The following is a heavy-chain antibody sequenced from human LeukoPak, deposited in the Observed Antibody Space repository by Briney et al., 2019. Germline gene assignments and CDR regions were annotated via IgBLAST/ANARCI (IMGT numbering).Heavy chain of an antibody. J-gene: IGHJ4*02. V-gene: IGHV3-30*02. Sequence: QTGGSLRLSCAASGFTFSSYGMHWVRQAPGKGLEWVAFIRYDGSHKDYVDSVKGRFTVSRDNFKNTLDLQMQSLRVEDTAVYYCAKDRSRMTFGGIIISDWGQGTLASVSS. CDR2: IRYDGSHK. CDR3: AKDRSRMTFGGIIISD. CDR1: GFTFSSYG. D-gene: IGHD3-16*01.